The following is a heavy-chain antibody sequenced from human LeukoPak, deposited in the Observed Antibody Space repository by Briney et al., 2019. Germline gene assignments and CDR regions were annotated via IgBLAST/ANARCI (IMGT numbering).Heavy chain of an antibody. CDR2: VYYSGSS. CDR1: GGSISDAAYY. CDR3: ARGPPAVINPVYYYYGMDV. V-gene: IGHV4-31*03. D-gene: IGHD3-16*02. Sequence: SETLSLTCTVSGGSISDAAYYWSWIRQHPGEGLKWVGYVYYSGSSFYNPSLKSRVAISVDTSKNQFSLKLSSVTAADTAVYYCARGPPAVINPVYYYYGMDVWGQGTTVTVSS. J-gene: IGHJ6*02.